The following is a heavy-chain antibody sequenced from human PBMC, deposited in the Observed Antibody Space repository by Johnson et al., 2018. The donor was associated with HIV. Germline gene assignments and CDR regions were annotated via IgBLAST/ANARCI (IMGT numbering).Heavy chain of an antibody. CDR1: GFTFDDYA. CDR2: ISWNRGSI. D-gene: IGHD3-16*01. J-gene: IGHJ3*02. Sequence: VQLVESGGGLVKPGGSLRLSCAASGFTFDDYAMHWVRQVSGKGLEWVSGISWNRGSIGYADSVKGRFTISRDNAKNSLYLQMNSLRAEDTALYYCAKDMGGVGVMLDNAFDIWGQGTMVTVSS. V-gene: IGHV3-9*01. CDR3: AKDMGGVGVMLDNAFDI.